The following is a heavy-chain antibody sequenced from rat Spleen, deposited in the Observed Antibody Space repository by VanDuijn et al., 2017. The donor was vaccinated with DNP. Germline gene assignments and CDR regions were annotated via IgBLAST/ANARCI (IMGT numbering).Heavy chain of an antibody. CDR2: ISYDGLTT. D-gene: IGHD1-4*01. V-gene: IGHV5-20*01. J-gene: IGHJ2*01. CDR3: TTASTRVPFDY. Sequence: EVQLVESGGGLVQPGRSLKLSCAASGFSFSDYAMAWVLQAPTRGLEWVASISYDGLTTYYRDSVKGRFTISRDNAKSTLYLQMDSLRSEDTATYYCTTASTRVPFDYWGQGVMVTVSS. CDR1: GFSFSDYA.